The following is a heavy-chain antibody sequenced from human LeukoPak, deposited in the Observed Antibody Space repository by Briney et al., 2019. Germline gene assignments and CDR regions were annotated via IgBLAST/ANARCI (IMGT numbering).Heavy chain of an antibody. CDR1: GGSISSGDYY. CDR2: IYYSGST. D-gene: IGHD2-15*01. J-gene: IGHJ4*02. V-gene: IGHV4-30-4*01. Sequence: PSETLSLTCTVSGGSISSGDYYWSWIRQPPGKGLEWIGYIYYSGSTYYNPSLKSRVTISVDTSKNQFSLKLSSVTAADTAVYYCARHSTLRGFDYWGQGTLVTVSS. CDR3: ARHSTLRGFDY.